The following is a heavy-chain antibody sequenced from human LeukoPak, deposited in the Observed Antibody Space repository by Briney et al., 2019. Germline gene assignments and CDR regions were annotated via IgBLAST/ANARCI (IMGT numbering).Heavy chain of an antibody. J-gene: IGHJ4*02. D-gene: IGHD5-18*01. Sequence: PGGSLRLSCAASGFTFSSYSMNWVRQAPGKGLEWVSYISSSGSTIYYADSVRGRFTISRDNAKNSLYLQMNSLRAGDTAVYYCARGYRYGATFDYWGQGALVTVSS. CDR3: ARGYRYGATFDY. CDR2: ISSSGSTI. V-gene: IGHV3-48*01. CDR1: GFTFSSYS.